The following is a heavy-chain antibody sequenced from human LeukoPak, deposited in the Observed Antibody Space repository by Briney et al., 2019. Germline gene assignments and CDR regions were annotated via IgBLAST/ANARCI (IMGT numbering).Heavy chain of an antibody. CDR1: GFLVSSNY. Sequence: PGGSLRLSCAASGFLVSSNYMSWVRQAPGKGLEWVSVIYSGGSTYYADSVKGRFTVSRDNSKNTLYLQMNSLRAEDTAVYYCARGHYDVLTGIQYWGQGTLVTVSS. D-gene: IGHD3-9*01. V-gene: IGHV3-53*01. CDR2: IYSGGST. J-gene: IGHJ4*02. CDR3: ARGHYDVLTGIQY.